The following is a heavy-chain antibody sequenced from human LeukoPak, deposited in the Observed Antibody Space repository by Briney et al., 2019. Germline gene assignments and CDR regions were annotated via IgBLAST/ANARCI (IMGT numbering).Heavy chain of an antibody. CDR1: GGSFSGYY. Sequence: PSETLSLTCAVYGGSFSGYYWSWIRQPPGKGLEWIGRMYTSGSTNYNPSLKSRVTISVDTSKNQFSLKLSSVTAADTAVYYCARDAYYYDSSGYYRFDYWGQGTLVTVSS. J-gene: IGHJ4*02. CDR2: MYTSGST. D-gene: IGHD3-22*01. V-gene: IGHV4-4*07. CDR3: ARDAYYYDSSGYYRFDY.